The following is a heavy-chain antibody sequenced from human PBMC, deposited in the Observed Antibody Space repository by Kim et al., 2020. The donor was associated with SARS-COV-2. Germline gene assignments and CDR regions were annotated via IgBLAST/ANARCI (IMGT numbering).Heavy chain of an antibody. Sequence: RKCLADSVKGRITSSRDNYKNTVDLEMNSLRVEDTGVYYCARDRVGQQLDNWGQGSLVTVSS. CDR3: ARDRVGQQLDN. CDR2: RK. J-gene: IGHJ4*02. D-gene: IGHD6-13*01. V-gene: IGHV3-30*01.